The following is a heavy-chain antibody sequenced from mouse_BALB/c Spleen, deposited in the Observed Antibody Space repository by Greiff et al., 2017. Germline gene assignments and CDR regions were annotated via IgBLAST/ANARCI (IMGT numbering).Heavy chain of an antibody. V-gene: IGHV5-6*02. CDR1: GFTFSSYG. Sequence: EVMLVESGGDLVKPGGSLKLSCAASGFTFSSYGMSWVRQTPDTRLEWVATISSGGSYTYYPDSVKGRFTISRDNAKNTLYLQMSSLKSEDTAMYYCARGGNNYAMDYWGQGTSVTGSS. J-gene: IGHJ4*01. D-gene: IGHD5-2*01. CDR3: ARGGNNYAMDY. CDR2: ISSGGSYT.